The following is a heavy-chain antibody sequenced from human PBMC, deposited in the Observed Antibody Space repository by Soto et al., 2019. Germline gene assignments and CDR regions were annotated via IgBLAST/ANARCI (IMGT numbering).Heavy chain of an antibody. CDR1: GGSISSGGYY. D-gene: IGHD3-10*01. V-gene: IGHV4-31*03. J-gene: IGHJ6*02. CDR2: IYYSGST. CDR3: ARVGYYGSGSLTMGMDV. Sequence: QVQLQESGPGLVKPSQTLSLTCTVSGGSISSGGYYWSWIRQHPGKGLEWIGYIYYSGSTYYNPSLKSRFTISVDTSKNLFSLKLSSVTAADTAVYYCARVGYYGSGSLTMGMDVWGQGTTVTVSS.